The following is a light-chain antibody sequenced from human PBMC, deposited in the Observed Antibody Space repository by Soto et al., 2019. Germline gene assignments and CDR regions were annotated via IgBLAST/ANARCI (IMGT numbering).Light chain of an antibody. CDR2: DAS. V-gene: IGKV1-5*01. CDR1: QTIRSW. Sequence: DIQMAQAPCSLCASFVDGVTITWRDSQTIRSWLAWYQQKPGTAPKFLIYDASTLESGVPSRFSGSGSGTEFTLTISSLQPDDFATYYCQQYDNYPLTFGGGTKVDIK. J-gene: IGKJ4*01. CDR3: QQYDNYPLT.